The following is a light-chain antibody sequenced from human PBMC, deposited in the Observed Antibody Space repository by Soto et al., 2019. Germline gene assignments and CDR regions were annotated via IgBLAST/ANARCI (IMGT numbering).Light chain of an antibody. CDR3: QQRSSWPIT. CDR1: QSVSSY. V-gene: IGKV3-11*01. J-gene: IGKJ4*01. CDR2: DAS. Sequence: ETVLTQSPATLSLSPGERATLSCRASQSVSSYIAWYQQKPGQAPRLLIYDASNRATGIPARFSGSGSGTDFTLTISSLEPEDFAVYYCQQRSSWPITFGGGTKVDI.